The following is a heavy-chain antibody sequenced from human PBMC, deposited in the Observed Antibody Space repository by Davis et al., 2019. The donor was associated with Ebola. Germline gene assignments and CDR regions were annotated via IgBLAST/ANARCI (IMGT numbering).Heavy chain of an antibody. D-gene: IGHD2-15*01. CDR1: GGSISSYY. Sequence: SETLSLTCTVSGGSISSYYWSWIRQPPGKGLEWIGYIYYSGSTNYNPSLKSRVTISVDTSKNQFSLKLSSVTAADTALYYCAGLARGGSLHYWGQGTLVTVSS. CDR3: AGLARGGSLHY. J-gene: IGHJ4*02. CDR2: IYYSGST. V-gene: IGHV4-59*01.